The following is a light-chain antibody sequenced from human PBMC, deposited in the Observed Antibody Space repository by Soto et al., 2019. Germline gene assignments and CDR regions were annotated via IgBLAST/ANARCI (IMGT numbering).Light chain of an antibody. V-gene: IGLV2-14*03. Sequence: QSVLTQPASVSGSPGQSITISCTGSSSDLGAYNYVSWYQQHPDKAPKLMIFDVSIRPSGVSHRFSGSKSGRTASLTISGLQAKDEADYYCSSYRSSMTLVFGGGTKLTVL. CDR1: SSDLGAYNY. J-gene: IGLJ3*02. CDR3: SSYRSSMTLV. CDR2: DVS.